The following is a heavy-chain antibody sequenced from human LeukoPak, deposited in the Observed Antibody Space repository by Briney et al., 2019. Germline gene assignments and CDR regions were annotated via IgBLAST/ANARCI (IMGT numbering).Heavy chain of an antibody. CDR2: IKSETDGGTT. CDR3: TTLRSTWGY. J-gene: IGHJ4*02. D-gene: IGHD7-27*01. V-gene: IGHV3-15*01. CDR1: GFTFSNAW. Sequence: GGSLRLSCAASGFTFSNAWMSWVRQAPGKGLEWVGRIKSETDGGTTDYAAPVEGRFTISRDDSKDTLYLQMNSLKTEDTAMYYCTTLRSTWGYWGQGTLVTVSS.